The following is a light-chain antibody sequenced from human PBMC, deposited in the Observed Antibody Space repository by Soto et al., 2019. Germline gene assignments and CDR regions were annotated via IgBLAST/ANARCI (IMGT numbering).Light chain of an antibody. CDR3: LQLDNSARR. CDR1: QGIRND. Sequence: AIQITQSPSSLSASVGDRVTISCRARQGIRNDLAWYQQKPGKAPKLLIFAESNLQSGVPSSFRARGSGTYFPLTLSRLQPEDFATYYCLQLDNSARRFGQGTKVE. V-gene: IGKV1-6*01. CDR2: AES. J-gene: IGKJ1*01.